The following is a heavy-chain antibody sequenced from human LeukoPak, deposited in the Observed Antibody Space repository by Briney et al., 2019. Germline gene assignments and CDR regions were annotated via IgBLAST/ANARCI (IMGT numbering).Heavy chain of an antibody. CDR1: GYSFTSYY. V-gene: IGHV1-46*01. CDR2: INTVMGST. J-gene: IGHJ4*02. Sequence: ASVKVSCKASGYSFTSYYMHWVRQAPGQGLEWMGIINTVMGSTSYAQKFQGRVTMNRDTSTSTIYMELSSLRSEDTAVYYCARSYYYDSSSFLDYWGQGTLDTVSS. D-gene: IGHD3-22*01. CDR3: ARSYYYDSSSFLDY.